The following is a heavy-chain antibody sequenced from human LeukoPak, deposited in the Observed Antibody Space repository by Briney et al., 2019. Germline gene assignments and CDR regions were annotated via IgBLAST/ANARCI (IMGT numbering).Heavy chain of an antibody. J-gene: IGHJ4*02. CDR1: GFTFSDYG. V-gene: IGHV3-30*02. D-gene: IGHD1-26*01. Sequence: HPGGSLRLSCAASGFTFSDYGMHWVRQAPGKGLEWVAFIRYDGSDKYYADSVKGRFTISRDNSKNTLSLQMNSLRAEDTAVYYCAKARGGGSYFRYFDYWGQGTLVTVSS. CDR2: IRYDGSDK. CDR3: AKARGGGSYFRYFDY.